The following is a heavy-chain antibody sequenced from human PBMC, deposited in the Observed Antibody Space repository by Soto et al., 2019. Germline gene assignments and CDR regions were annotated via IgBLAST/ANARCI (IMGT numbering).Heavy chain of an antibody. V-gene: IGHV3-15*01. Sequence: PVGSLRLSCAASGSTFSNAWMSWVRQAPGKGLEWVGRVKSKSNGGATDYAASVKGRFTISRDDSKNTLYLQMNSLKTEDTAVYYCTTLGFDPWGQGTLVTVSS. J-gene: IGHJ5*02. CDR2: VKSKSNGGAT. CDR3: TTLGFDP. CDR1: GSTFSNAW.